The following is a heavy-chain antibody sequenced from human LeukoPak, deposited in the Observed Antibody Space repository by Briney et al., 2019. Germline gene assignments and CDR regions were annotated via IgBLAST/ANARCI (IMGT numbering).Heavy chain of an antibody. V-gene: IGHV1-2*02. Sequence: ASVKVSCKASGYTFTGYYMHWVRQAPGQGLEWMGWINPNSGGTNYAQKLQGRVTMTRDKSIRTAYMELSRLTSDDTAVYYCARNIWFGESADAFDIWGQGTMVTVSS. CDR2: INPNSGGT. D-gene: IGHD3-10*01. CDR3: ARNIWFGESADAFDI. CDR1: GYTFTGYY. J-gene: IGHJ3*02.